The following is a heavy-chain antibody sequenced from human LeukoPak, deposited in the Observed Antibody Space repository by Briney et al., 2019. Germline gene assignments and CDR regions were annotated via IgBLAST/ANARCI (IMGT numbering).Heavy chain of an antibody. Sequence: GVSLRLSCAASGFTFSDYYMSWIRQVPGKGLEWVSYISSSGSTIYYADSVKGRFTISRDNAKNSLYLQMNSLRAEDTAVYYCARADYGDYVDDAFDIWGQGTMVTVSS. D-gene: IGHD4-17*01. CDR2: ISSSGSTI. CDR3: ARADYGDYVDDAFDI. J-gene: IGHJ3*02. CDR1: GFTFSDYY. V-gene: IGHV3-11*01.